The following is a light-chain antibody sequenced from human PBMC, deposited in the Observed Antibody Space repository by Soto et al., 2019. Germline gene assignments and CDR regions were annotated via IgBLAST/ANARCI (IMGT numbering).Light chain of an antibody. J-gene: IGKJ4*01. CDR3: QQYDNLPPKLT. Sequence: DIQMTQSPSSLSASVGDRVTITCQASQDISNYLNWYQQKPGKAPKLLIYDASNLETGVPSRFIXSGSGTDFTFTISSLQPEDIATYYCQQYDNLPPKLTFGGGTKVEIK. CDR1: QDISNY. V-gene: IGKV1-33*01. CDR2: DAS.